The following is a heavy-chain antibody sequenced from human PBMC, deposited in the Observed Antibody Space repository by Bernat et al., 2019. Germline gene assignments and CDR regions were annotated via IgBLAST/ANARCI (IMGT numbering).Heavy chain of an antibody. J-gene: IGHJ5*02. CDR3: ARGRIPSCSSATCQKGNWFDP. CDR2: IGTSGVT. CDR1: GFTFSSHD. Sequence: EVQLVESGGGLVQPGGSLRLSCAVAGFTFSSHDMHWVRQPTGKGLEWVSAIGTSGVTYYSDSVKGRFTISRENAKHSLYLQMNSLRAGDTAVYYCARGRIPSCSSATCQKGNWFDPWGQGTRVTVSS. D-gene: IGHD2-2*01. V-gene: IGHV3-13*01.